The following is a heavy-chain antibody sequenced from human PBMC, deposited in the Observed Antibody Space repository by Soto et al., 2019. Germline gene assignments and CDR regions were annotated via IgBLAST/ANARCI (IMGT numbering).Heavy chain of an antibody. Sequence: PSETLSLTCAVYGGSFSGYYWSWIRQRPGKGLEWIGEINHSGSTNYNPSLKSRVTISVDTSKNQFSLKLSSVTAADTAVYYCARVFFEWLIYYYDYMYVWGKGTTVTVSS. CDR1: GGSFSGYY. J-gene: IGHJ6*03. V-gene: IGHV4-34*01. D-gene: IGHD3-3*01. CDR2: INHSGST. CDR3: ARVFFEWLIYYYDYMYV.